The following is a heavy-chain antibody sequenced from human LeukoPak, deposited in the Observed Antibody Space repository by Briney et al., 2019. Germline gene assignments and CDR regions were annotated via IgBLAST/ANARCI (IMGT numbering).Heavy chain of an antibody. D-gene: IGHD6-6*01. CDR2: INPTGGST. CDR3: AREFGAARPGNYYYGMDV. CDR1: GYTFISYQ. Sequence: ASVKVSCKASGYTFISYQMHWVRQAPGQGLEWMGIINPTGGSTSHAQKFQGSVTITRDTSISTAYMELSRLRSDDTAVYYCAREFGAARPGNYYYGMDVWGQGTTVTVSS. V-gene: IGHV1-46*01. J-gene: IGHJ6*02.